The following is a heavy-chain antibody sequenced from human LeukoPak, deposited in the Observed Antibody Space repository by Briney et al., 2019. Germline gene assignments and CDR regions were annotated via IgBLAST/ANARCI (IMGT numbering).Heavy chain of an antibody. CDR1: GYTLTELS. D-gene: IGHD4-11*01. CDR2: FDPEDGET. Sequence: GASVKVSCKVSGYTLTELSMHWVRQAPGKGLEWMGGFDPEDGETIYAQKFQGRVTMTEDTSTDTAYMELSSLRSEDTAVYYCATVGFTVATFYGWFDPWGQGTLVTVSS. V-gene: IGHV1-24*01. J-gene: IGHJ5*02. CDR3: ATVGFTVATFYGWFDP.